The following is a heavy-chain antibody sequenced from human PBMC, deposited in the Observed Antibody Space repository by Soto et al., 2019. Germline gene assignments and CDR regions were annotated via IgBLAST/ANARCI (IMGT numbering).Heavy chain of an antibody. J-gene: IGHJ2*01. CDR3: AFRDYKGWYFDL. V-gene: IGHV1-69*02. CDR1: GGTFSSYT. Sequence: QVQLVQSGAEVKKPGSSVKVSCKASGGTFSSYTISWVRQAPGQGLEWMGRIIPILGIANYAQKFQGRVTRTADKSTSTAYMELSSLRSEDTAVYYCAFRDYKGWYFDLWGRGTLVTVSS. CDR2: IIPILGIA. D-gene: IGHD4-17*01.